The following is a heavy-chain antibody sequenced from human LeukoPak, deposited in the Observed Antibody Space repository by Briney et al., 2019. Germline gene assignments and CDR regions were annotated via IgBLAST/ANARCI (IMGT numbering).Heavy chain of an antibody. Sequence: SETLSLTCSVSGGSISSDYWNWIRQPPGKGLEWIGYTYYTGSTNYNPSLKSRVTISVDTSKNQFSLKLISVTAADTAVYYCARRHSSSWSTDFWGQGTLVTVSS. J-gene: IGHJ4*02. D-gene: IGHD6-13*01. CDR1: GGSISSDY. CDR3: ARRHSSSWSTDF. V-gene: IGHV4-59*08. CDR2: TYYTGST.